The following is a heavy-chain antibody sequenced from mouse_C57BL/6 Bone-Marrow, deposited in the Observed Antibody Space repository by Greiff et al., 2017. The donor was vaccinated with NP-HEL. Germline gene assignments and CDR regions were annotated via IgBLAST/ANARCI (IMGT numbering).Heavy chain of an antibody. CDR2: IDPSDSYP. D-gene: IGHD2-2*01. J-gene: IGHJ3*01. CDR3: AKREETSYYGYLLFAY. V-gene: IGHV1-69*01. CDR1: GYTFTSYW. Sequence: QVQLQQPGAELVMPGASVKLSCKASGYTFTSYWMHWVKQRPGQGLEWIGEIDPSDSYPNYNQKLKGKSTLTVDKSSSTAYMQLSSLTSEDSAVYYCAKREETSYYGYLLFAYWGQGTLVTVSA.